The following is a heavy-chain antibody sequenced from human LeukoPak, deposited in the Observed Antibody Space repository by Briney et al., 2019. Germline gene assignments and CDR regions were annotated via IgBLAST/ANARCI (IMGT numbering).Heavy chain of an antibody. CDR3: VKFRPLTSVAGTIFHY. CDR2: ISSSSSYI. Sequence: GGSLRLSCAASGFTFSSYSMNWVRQAPGKGLEWVSSISSSSSYIYYADSVKGRFTISRDNAKNSLYLQMNTLRVEDTAVYSCVKFRPLTSVAGTIFHYWGQGAPVTVSS. CDR1: GFTFSSYS. D-gene: IGHD6-19*01. J-gene: IGHJ4*02. V-gene: IGHV3-21*04.